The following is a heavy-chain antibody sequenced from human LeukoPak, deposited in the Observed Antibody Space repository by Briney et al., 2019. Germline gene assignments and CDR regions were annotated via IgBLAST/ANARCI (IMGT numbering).Heavy chain of an antibody. J-gene: IGHJ4*02. V-gene: IGHV1-69*13. CDR3: ARDSPNYYDSSGYVF. CDR2: IIPIFGTA. D-gene: IGHD3-22*01. CDR1: GGTFSSYA. Sequence: SVKVSCKASGGTFSSYAISWVRQAPGQGLEWMGGIIPIFGTANYAQKFQGRVTITADESTSTAYMELNSLRSEDTAVYYCARDSPNYYDSSGYVFWGQGTLVTVSS.